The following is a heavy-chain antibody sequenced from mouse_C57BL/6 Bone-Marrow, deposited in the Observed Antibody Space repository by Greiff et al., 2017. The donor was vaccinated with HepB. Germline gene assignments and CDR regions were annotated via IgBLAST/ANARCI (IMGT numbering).Heavy chain of an antibody. CDR1: GFTFSSYA. CDR2: ISDGGSYT. Sequence: EVQLVESGGGLVKPGGSLKLSCAASGFTFSSYAMSWVRQTPEKRLEWVATISDGGSYTYYPDNVKGRFTISRDNAKNNLYLQMSHLKSEDTAMYYCARDPDYYGSSSWYFDVWGTGTTVTVSS. D-gene: IGHD1-1*01. V-gene: IGHV5-4*01. CDR3: ARDPDYYGSSSWYFDV. J-gene: IGHJ1*03.